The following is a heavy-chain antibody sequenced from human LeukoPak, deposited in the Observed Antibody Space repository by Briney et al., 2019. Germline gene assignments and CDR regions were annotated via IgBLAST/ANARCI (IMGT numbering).Heavy chain of an antibody. J-gene: IGHJ4*02. CDR3: ARSPMNRYYYDSSGYYPKYYFDN. V-gene: IGHV3-33*08. Sequence: GGSLRLSCAASGFTFSSYSMNWVRQAPGKGLEWVAVIWYDGSDKYYADSVKGRSTISRDNSKNALFLQMNNLRAEDTAVYYCARSPMNRYYYDSSGYYPKYYFDNWGQGTLVTVSS. CDR1: GFTFSSYS. CDR2: IWYDGSDK. D-gene: IGHD3-22*01.